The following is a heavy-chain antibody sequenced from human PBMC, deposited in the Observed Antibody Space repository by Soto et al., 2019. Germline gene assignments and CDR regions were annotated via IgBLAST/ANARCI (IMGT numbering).Heavy chain of an antibody. CDR2: ISGSGGST. CDR3: AKDLGGIAARPSSAAAY. CDR1: GFTFSSYA. D-gene: IGHD6-6*01. Sequence: EVQLLESGGGLVQPGGSLRLSCAASGFTFSSYAMSWVRQAPGKGLEWVSAISGSGGSTYYADSVKGRFTISRDNSTNTLYLQMNSLRAEDTAVYYCAKDLGGIAARPSSAAAYWGQGTLVTVSS. J-gene: IGHJ4*02. V-gene: IGHV3-23*01.